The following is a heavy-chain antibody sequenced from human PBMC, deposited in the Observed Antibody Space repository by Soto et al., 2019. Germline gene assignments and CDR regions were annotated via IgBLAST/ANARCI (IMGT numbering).Heavy chain of an antibody. D-gene: IGHD6-13*01. Sequence: SETLSLTCTVSGGSISSSNYYWGCIRQPPGKGLEWIGYIYYSGSTYYNPSLKSRVTISVDTSKNQFSLKLSSVTAADTAVYYCARGHFDSSSWYWYFQHWGQGTLVTVSS. CDR3: ARGHFDSSSWYWYFQH. CDR2: IYYSGST. V-gene: IGHV4-61*05. J-gene: IGHJ1*01. CDR1: GGSISSSNYY.